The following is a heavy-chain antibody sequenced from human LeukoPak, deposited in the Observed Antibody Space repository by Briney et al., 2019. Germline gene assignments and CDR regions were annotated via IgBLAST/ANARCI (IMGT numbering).Heavy chain of an antibody. D-gene: IGHD6-19*01. CDR2: TYRDGNT. CDR1: GLIVNNNY. CDR3: ACSGPYSNGGVMTDY. J-gene: IGHJ4*02. Sequence: GGSLRLSCAASGLIVNNNYMSWVRQAPGKGLEWVSITYRDGNTNYADSVKGGFTISRDNSKNTLSLQMNSLRAEDTAVYYCACSGPYSNGGVMTDYWGQGTLVTVSS. V-gene: IGHV3-66*01.